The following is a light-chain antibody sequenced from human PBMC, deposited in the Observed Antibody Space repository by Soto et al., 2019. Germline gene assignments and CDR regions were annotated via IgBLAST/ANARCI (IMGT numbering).Light chain of an antibody. CDR1: TDDIGAYNY. Sequence: QAVLTQPASVSGSPGQSITFSCTGTTDDIGAYNYVSWYQHHPGKAPKLLIYDVTDRPSGVSDRFSGSKSGTTASLTISGLQSEDEAEYFCSSYTTVNTVVVFGGGTKLTVL. CDR3: SSYTTVNTVVV. CDR2: DVT. J-gene: IGLJ3*02. V-gene: IGLV2-14*03.